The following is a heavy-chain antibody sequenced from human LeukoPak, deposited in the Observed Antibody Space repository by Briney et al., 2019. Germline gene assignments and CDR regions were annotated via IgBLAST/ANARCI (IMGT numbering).Heavy chain of an antibody. V-gene: IGHV3-11*06. Sequence: GGSLRLSCAASGFIFSDYHMSWIRQAPGKGLERVSYISSSSSYTNYADSVKGRFTISRDNAKNSLYLQMNSLRAEDTAVYYCARVYAPSGYGAYYFDFWGQGTLVTVSS. D-gene: IGHD5-12*01. J-gene: IGHJ4*02. CDR1: GFIFSDYH. CDR3: ARVYAPSGYGAYYFDF. CDR2: ISSSSSYT.